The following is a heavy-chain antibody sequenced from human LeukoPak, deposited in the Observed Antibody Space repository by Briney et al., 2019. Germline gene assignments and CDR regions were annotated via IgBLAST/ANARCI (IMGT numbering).Heavy chain of an antibody. CDR3: ARVLAAAGTGRGDY. J-gene: IGHJ4*02. Sequence: PGGSLRLSCAASGFTFSSYSMNWVRQAPGKGLEWVSSISSSSSYIYYADSVKGRFTISRDNAKNSLYLQMNSLRAEDTAVYYCARVLAAAGTGRGDYWGQGTLVTVSS. CDR2: ISSSSSYI. D-gene: IGHD6-13*01. CDR1: GFTFSSYS. V-gene: IGHV3-21*01.